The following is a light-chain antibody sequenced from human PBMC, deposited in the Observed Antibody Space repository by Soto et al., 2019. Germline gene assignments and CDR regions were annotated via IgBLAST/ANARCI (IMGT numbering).Light chain of an antibody. CDR3: SSYTSSSTHYV. J-gene: IGLJ1*01. CDR1: SSDVGGYNY. Sequence: QSVLTQPASVSGSPGQSITISCTGTSSDVGGYNYVSWYQQHTDKAPKLMIYEVSNRPSGVSNRFSGSKSGNTASLTISGLQAEDEADYYCSSYTSSSTHYVFGTGTKVTVL. CDR2: EVS. V-gene: IGLV2-14*01.